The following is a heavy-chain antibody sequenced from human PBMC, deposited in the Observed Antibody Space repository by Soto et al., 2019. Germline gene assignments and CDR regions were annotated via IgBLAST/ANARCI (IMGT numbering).Heavy chain of an antibody. CDR3: AKDRRAGGNYGFYSDF. J-gene: IGHJ4*02. CDR1: GFTFSSYG. Sequence: EVQLLESGGGLVQPGGSLRLSCAASGFTFSSYGMTWVRQAPGKGLEWVSFSSATGAATYYADSVKGRFTISIDNSNNTLYLQMTSLRADDTAVYYCAKDRRAGGNYGFYSDFWGQGALVIVSS. D-gene: IGHD1-7*01. CDR2: SSATGAAT. V-gene: IGHV3-23*01.